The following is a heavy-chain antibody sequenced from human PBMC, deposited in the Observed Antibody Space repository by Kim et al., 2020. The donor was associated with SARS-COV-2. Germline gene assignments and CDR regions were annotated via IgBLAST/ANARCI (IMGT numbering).Heavy chain of an antibody. CDR2: IISSGSTI. V-gene: IGHV3-11*01. Sequence: GGTLRLSCAASGFTVSDYYMSWIRQAPGKGLEWVSYIISSGSTIYYADSVKGRFTISRDNAKNSLYMQKNSLRAEDTAVYYWARDGKSYYDFWSGYEWRSSYYYVMDVWGQGPTVTVSS. D-gene: IGHD3-3*01. J-gene: IGHJ6*02. CDR3: ARDGKSYYDFWSGYEWRSSYYYVMDV. CDR1: GFTVSDYY.